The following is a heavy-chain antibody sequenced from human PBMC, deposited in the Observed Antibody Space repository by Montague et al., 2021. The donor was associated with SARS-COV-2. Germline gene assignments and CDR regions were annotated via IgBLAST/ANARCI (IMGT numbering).Heavy chain of an antibody. CDR1: GNSINTYF. Sequence: SETLSLTCTVSGNSINTYFWSWIRQPPGKPLEWVGDISYSGNTNYNPSLTSRVTISVDTFKTQFSLNLKSVTAADTAVYYCARDRHIGDGGSWGSAPCYFDFWGQGTLVTVSS. D-gene: IGHD3-10*01. CDR3: ARDRHIGDGGSWGSAPCYFDF. V-gene: IGHV4-59*01. J-gene: IGHJ4*02. CDR2: ISYSGNT.